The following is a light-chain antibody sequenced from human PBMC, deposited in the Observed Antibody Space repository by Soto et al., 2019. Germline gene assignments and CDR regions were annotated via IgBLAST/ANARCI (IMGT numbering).Light chain of an antibody. CDR1: QSVSSSY. Sequence: EIVLTQSPGTLSLSPGERATLSCRASQSVSSSYLAWYQQKPGQAPRLLIYGASSRATGIPDRFSGSGSGTDFTLTISRLEPEDFAVYYCQQYGAHGVTFGGGTKVEIK. CDR2: GAS. J-gene: IGKJ4*01. CDR3: QQYGAHGVT. V-gene: IGKV3-20*01.